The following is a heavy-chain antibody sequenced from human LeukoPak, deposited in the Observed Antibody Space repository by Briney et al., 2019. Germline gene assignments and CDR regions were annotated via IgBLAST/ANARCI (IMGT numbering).Heavy chain of an antibody. V-gene: IGHV4-61*01. Sequence: SETLSLTCTVSGGSVSSGSYYWNWIRQPPGKGLEWIGYIFYSGSTKSNPSLKSRVTISVDTSKNQFSLKLSSVTAADTAVYYCAYNRNFALDNWGQGTLVTVSS. CDR3: AYNRNFALDN. D-gene: IGHD1-14*01. CDR1: GGSVSSGSYY. J-gene: IGHJ4*02. CDR2: IFYSGST.